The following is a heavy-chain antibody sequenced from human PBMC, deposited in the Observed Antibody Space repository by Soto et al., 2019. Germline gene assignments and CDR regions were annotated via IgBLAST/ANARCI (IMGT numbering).Heavy chain of an antibody. CDR1: GGSFSGYY. CDR3: ASPSMVRGVIDY. Sequence: QVQLQQWGAGLLKPSETLSLTCAVYGGSFSGYYWSWIRQPPGKGLEWIGEINHSGSTNYNPSLKGRVTISEDTSKNHFSLKLSGVTAAETAVYYCASPSMVRGVIDYWGQGTLVTVSS. V-gene: IGHV4-34*01. J-gene: IGHJ4*02. CDR2: INHSGST. D-gene: IGHD3-10*01.